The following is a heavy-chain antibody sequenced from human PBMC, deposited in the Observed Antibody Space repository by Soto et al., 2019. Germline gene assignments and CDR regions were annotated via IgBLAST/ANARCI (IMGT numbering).Heavy chain of an antibody. D-gene: IGHD3-22*01. V-gene: IGHV3-30*03. CDR3: ARDPYYYDSSGYYKAYYYGMDV. CDR2: ISYDGSNK. CDR1: GFTFSSYG. J-gene: IGHJ6*02. Sequence: GGSLRLSCAASGFTFSSYGMHWVRQAPGKGLEWVAVISYDGSNKYYADSVKGRFTISRDNSKNTLYLQMNSLRAEDTAVYYCARDPYYYDSSGYYKAYYYGMDVWGQGTTVTVSS.